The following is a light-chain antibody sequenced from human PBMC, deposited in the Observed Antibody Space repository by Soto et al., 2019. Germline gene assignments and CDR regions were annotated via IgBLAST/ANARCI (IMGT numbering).Light chain of an antibody. V-gene: IGKV3-20*01. CDR3: HQCATSPLT. J-gene: IGKJ4*01. CDR1: QSVPKNY. Sequence: EILLTQSPDTLSLSPGERATLSCRASQSVPKNYLAWYQHKPDQAPRLLIYDASSRATGNPDRFSGSGSGTEFTLTISRLEPEDFAVYFCHQCATSPLTFGGGTKVEIK. CDR2: DAS.